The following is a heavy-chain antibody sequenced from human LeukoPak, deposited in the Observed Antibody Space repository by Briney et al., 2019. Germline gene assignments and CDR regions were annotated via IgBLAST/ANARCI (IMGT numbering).Heavy chain of an antibody. CDR3: AKDGSVGYGWYFDL. Sequence: GGSLRLSCAASGFTFSSYGMHWVRQAPGKGLEWVAFIRYDGSNKYYADSVKGRFTISRDNSKNTLYLQMNSLRAEDTAVYYCAKDGSVGYGWYFDLWGRGTLVTVSS. CDR2: IRYDGSNK. J-gene: IGHJ2*01. CDR1: GFTFSSYG. D-gene: IGHD5-12*01. V-gene: IGHV3-30*02.